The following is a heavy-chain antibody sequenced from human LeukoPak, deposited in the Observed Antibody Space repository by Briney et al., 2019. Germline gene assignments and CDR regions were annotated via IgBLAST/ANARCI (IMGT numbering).Heavy chain of an antibody. Sequence: GGSLRLSCAVSGFTFDDYGMSWVRQVPGRGLEWASGINWNGGSTGYADSVKGRFTISRDNAKKSVYLKMNNLRGDDTALYYCARDYCGGDCYPFDYWGQGILVTVSS. D-gene: IGHD2-21*02. CDR3: ARDYCGGDCYPFDY. V-gene: IGHV3-20*04. CDR1: GFTFDDYG. J-gene: IGHJ4*02. CDR2: INWNGGST.